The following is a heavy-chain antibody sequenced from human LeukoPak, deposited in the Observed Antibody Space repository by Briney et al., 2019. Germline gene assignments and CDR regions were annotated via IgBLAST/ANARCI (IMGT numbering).Heavy chain of an antibody. V-gene: IGHV3-30*02. J-gene: IGHJ4*02. CDR2: IQYDGSNK. CDR1: GSTFSSYG. Sequence: PGGSLRLSCVASGSTFSSYGMHWVRQAPGKGLEWVAFIQYDGSNKYFADSVKGRFAISRDNSKKTLYLQMNSLRAEDTAVYYCAKDPDYWGQGTLVTVSS. CDR3: AKDPDY.